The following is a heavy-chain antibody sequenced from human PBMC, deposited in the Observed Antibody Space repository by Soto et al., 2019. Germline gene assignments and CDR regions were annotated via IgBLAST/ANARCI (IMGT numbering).Heavy chain of an antibody. CDR1: GFTFSSYA. J-gene: IGHJ3*02. CDR2: ISSSSSYI. V-gene: IGHV3-21*01. CDR3: ARDLTIFGVVTSDAFDI. Sequence: SLRLSCAASGFTFSSYAMNWVRQAPGKGLEWVSSISSSSSYIYYADSVKGRFTISRDNAKNSLYLQMNSLRAEDTAVYYCARDLTIFGVVTSDAFDIWGQGTMVTVSS. D-gene: IGHD3-3*01.